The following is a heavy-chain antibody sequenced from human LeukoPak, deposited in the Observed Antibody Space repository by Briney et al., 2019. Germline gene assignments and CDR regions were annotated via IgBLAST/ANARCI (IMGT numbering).Heavy chain of an antibody. V-gene: IGHV4-39*01. CDR3: ARQGYSSGWFDY. Sequence: SETLSLTCTVSGGSISSSSYYWGWIRQPPGKGLEWIGSIYYSGSTYYNPSLKSRVTISVDASKNQFSLKLSSVTAADTAVYYCARQGYSSGWFDYWGQGTLVTVSS. CDR2: IYYSGST. CDR1: GGSISSSSYY. D-gene: IGHD6-19*01. J-gene: IGHJ4*02.